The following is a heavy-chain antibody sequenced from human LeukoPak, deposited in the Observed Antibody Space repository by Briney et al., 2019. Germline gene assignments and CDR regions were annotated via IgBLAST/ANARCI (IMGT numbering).Heavy chain of an antibody. Sequence: ASVKVSCKASGYTFTSYDINWVRQATGQGLEWMVWMNPNSGNTGYAQKFQGRVTMTRNTSISTAYMELSSLRSEDTAVYYCARGALSLFWFDPWGQGTLVTVSS. J-gene: IGHJ5*02. CDR3: ARGALSLFWFDP. CDR2: MNPNSGNT. D-gene: IGHD2/OR15-2a*01. V-gene: IGHV1-8*01. CDR1: GYTFTSYD.